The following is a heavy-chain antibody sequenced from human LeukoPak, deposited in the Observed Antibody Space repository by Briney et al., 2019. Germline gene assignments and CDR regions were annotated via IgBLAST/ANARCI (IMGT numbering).Heavy chain of an antibody. Sequence: ASVKVSFKASGYTFTSYGISWVRQAPGQGLEWMGWISAYNGNTNYAQKLQGRVTMTTDTSTSTAYMELRSLRSDDTAVYYCARVGIVVVPAATNWFDPWGQGTLVTVSS. CDR2: ISAYNGNT. V-gene: IGHV1-18*01. CDR3: ARVGIVVVPAATNWFDP. D-gene: IGHD2-2*03. CDR1: GYTFTSYG. J-gene: IGHJ5*02.